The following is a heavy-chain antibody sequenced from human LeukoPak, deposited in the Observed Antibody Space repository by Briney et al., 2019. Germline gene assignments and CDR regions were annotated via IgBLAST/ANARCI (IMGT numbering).Heavy chain of an antibody. CDR2: IYYSGIT. J-gene: IGHJ4*02. V-gene: IGHV4-59*08. CDR3: AKRGSNTWSDFDY. CDR1: GGSISTYY. Sequence: PSETLSLTCTVSGGSISTYYWSWIRQPPGKGLEWIRYIYYSGITNYNPSLKSRATISVDTSKNQFSLKLNSVTAADTAVYYCAKRGSNTWSDFDYWGQGTLVTVSS. D-gene: IGHD6-13*01.